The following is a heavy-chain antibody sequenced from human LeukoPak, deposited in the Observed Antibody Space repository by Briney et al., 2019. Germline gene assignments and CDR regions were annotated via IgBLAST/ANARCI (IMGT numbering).Heavy chain of an antibody. D-gene: IGHD5-18*01. Sequence: SETLSLTCTVSGGSISSSDYYWGWIRQPPGKGLEWIGNILYSGNTFYHPSIKRRITIAVNTSKYQFSLMISSVTAAETAVYYGSRYIRHSPQLDYWGQGTLVTVSS. V-gene: IGHV4-39*01. J-gene: IGHJ4*02. CDR3: SRYIRHSPQLDY. CDR2: ILYSGNT. CDR1: GGSISSSDYY.